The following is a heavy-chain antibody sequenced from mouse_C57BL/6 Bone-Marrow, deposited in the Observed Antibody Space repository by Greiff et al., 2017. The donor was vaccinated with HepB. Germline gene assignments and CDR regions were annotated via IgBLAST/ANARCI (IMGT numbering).Heavy chain of an antibody. Sequence: VQGVESGPELVKPGASVKISCKASGYAFSSSWMNWVKQRPGKGLEWIGRIYPGDGDTNYNGKFKGKATLTADKSSSTAYMQLSSLTSEDSAVYFCARMITRAMDYWGQGTSVTVSS. CDR2: IYPGDGDT. D-gene: IGHD2-4*01. V-gene: IGHV1-82*01. CDR1: GYAFSSSW. CDR3: ARMITRAMDY. J-gene: IGHJ4*01.